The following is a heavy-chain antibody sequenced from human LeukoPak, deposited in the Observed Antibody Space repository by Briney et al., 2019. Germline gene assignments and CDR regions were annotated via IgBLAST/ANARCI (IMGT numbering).Heavy chain of an antibody. CDR2: INWNGGST. Sequence: GGSQRLSCAASGFTFSNYAMNWVRQAPGKGLEWVSTINWNGGSTGYADSVKGRFTISRDNAKNSLYLQMNSLRAEDTALYYCARVSDISVAAYFDYWGQGTLVTVSS. CDR3: ARVSDISVAAYFDY. J-gene: IGHJ4*02. CDR1: GFTFSNYA. V-gene: IGHV3-20*04. D-gene: IGHD6-19*01.